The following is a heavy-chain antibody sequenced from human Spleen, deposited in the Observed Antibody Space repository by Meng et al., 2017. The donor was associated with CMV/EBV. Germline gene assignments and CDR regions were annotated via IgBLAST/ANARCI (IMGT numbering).Heavy chain of an antibody. CDR2: ITGSGGST. CDR3: AKGGPDYYDSSGAEY. CDR1: GFTFSSYA. D-gene: IGHD3-22*01. Sequence: SGFTFSSYAMSWVRQAPGKGLEWVSIITGSGGSTYYADSVKGRFTISRDNSKKMLYLQMNSLRLEDTAVYYCAKGGPDYYDSSGAEYWGQGTLVTVSS. V-gene: IGHV3-23*01. J-gene: IGHJ4*02.